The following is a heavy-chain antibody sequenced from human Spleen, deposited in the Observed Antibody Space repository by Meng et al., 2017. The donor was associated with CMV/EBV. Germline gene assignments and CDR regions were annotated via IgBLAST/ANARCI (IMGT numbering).Heavy chain of an antibody. D-gene: IGHD3-10*01. V-gene: IGHV1-2*02. J-gene: IGHJ4*02. Sequence: ASVKVSCKASGYTFTGYYMHWVRQAPGQGLEWMGWINPNSGGTNYAQKFQGRDTMTRDTSISTAYMELSRLRSDDTAVYYCARGGSGYYGSGLPGYWGQGTLVTVSS. CDR3: ARGGSGYYGSGLPGY. CDR1: GYTFTGYY. CDR2: INPNSGGT.